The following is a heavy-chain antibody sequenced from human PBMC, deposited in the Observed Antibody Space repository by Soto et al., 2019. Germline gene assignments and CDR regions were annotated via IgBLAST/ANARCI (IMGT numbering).Heavy chain of an antibody. CDR3: ATETTYSGYDPQPT. D-gene: IGHD5-12*01. Sequence: EVQLVESGGGLVKPGGSLRLSCATSGFPFSHAWMKWVRQVPGRGLEWVGLIKSKAEGGATDYAAPAKGRFTISRDDSKSTVVLQMDSLKTEDTAVYYCATETTYSGYDPQPTWGQGALVTVAS. J-gene: IGHJ4*02. CDR1: GFPFSHAW. CDR2: IKSKAEGGAT. V-gene: IGHV3-15*07.